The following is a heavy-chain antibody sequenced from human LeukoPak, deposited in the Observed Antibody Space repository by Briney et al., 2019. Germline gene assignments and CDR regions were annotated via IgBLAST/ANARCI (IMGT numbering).Heavy chain of an antibody. CDR1: GYIFIDFD. J-gene: IGHJ4*02. Sequence: ASVKVSCKAAGYIFIDFDINWVRQATGRGLEWMGWMTPKSGYTAYAQKLQGRVTMTTDTSTSTAYMELRSLRSDDTAVYYCARDPGSGMLDYWGQGTLVTVSS. CDR2: MTPKSGYT. D-gene: IGHD3-10*01. V-gene: IGHV1-8*02. CDR3: ARDPGSGMLDY.